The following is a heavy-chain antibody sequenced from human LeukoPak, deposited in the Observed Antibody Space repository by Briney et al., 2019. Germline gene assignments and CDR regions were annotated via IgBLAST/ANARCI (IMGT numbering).Heavy chain of an antibody. CDR3: ARETILGIGLSN. D-gene: IGHD3-3*01. Sequence: GGSLRLSCAASGFTLSSHWMDWVRQAPGKGLEWVSRLDRDGSSISYADSVKGRFTISRDNAKNTLYLQMNRLRAEDTGVYYCARETILGIGLSNWGQGTLVTVSS. CDR2: LDRDGSSI. V-gene: IGHV3-74*01. J-gene: IGHJ4*02. CDR1: GFTLSSHW.